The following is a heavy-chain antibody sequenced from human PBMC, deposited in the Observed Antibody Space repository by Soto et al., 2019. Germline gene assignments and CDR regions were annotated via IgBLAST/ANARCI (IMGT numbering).Heavy chain of an antibody. CDR2: ISSNGGST. D-gene: IGHD2-15*01. CDR1: GFTFSSYA. J-gene: IGHJ6*02. Sequence: SLRLSCSASGFTFSSYAMHWVRQAPGKGLEYVSAISSNGGSTYYADSVKGRFTISRDNSKDTLYLQMSSLRAEDTAVYYCVKDSCSGGSCSFGYYYGMDVWGQGTTVTVSS. V-gene: IGHV3-64D*08. CDR3: VKDSCSGGSCSFGYYYGMDV.